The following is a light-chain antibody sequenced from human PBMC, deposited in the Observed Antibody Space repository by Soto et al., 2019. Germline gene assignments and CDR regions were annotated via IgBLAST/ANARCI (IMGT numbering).Light chain of an antibody. Sequence: QPVLTQPPSASGSPGQSVTISCTGTSSDVGGYNYVFWYQQHPGKVPKLMVYEVNKRPSGVPDRFSGSKSGNTASLTVSGLQAEDEADYYCTSYAGGNNVFGTGTKVTVL. J-gene: IGLJ1*01. CDR3: TSYAGGNNV. CDR1: SSDVGGYNY. V-gene: IGLV2-8*01. CDR2: EVN.